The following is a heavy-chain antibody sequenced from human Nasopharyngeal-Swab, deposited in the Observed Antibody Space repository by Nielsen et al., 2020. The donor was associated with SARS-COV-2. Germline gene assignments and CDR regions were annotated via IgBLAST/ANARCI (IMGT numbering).Heavy chain of an antibody. D-gene: IGHD3-16*01. CDR2: ISSSRTII. J-gene: IGHJ4*02. Sequence: GESLKISCEASGFTLDTYSMNWVRQAPGKGLEWVSYISSSRTIIYYADSVKGRFTISRDDAKNSLYLQMNSLKVDDTAVYYCARRNPWGWDFDYWGQGTLVTVSS. V-gene: IGHV3-48*04. CDR1: GFTLDTYS. CDR3: ARRNPWGWDFDY.